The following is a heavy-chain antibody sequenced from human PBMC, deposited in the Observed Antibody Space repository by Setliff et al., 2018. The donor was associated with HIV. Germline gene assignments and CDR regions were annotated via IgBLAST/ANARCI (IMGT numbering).Heavy chain of an antibody. CDR1: GYTFTGYY. D-gene: IGHD4-17*01. CDR3: ARSHKTTVTPRYFDL. Sequence: ASVKVSCKASGYTFTGYYMHWVRQAPGQGLEWMGRINPNSGGTNYAQRFQGRVTMTRDTSTSTVYMELSSLRSEDTAVYYCARSHKTTVTPRYFDLWGRGTLVT. V-gene: IGHV1-2*06. CDR2: INPNSGGT. J-gene: IGHJ2*01.